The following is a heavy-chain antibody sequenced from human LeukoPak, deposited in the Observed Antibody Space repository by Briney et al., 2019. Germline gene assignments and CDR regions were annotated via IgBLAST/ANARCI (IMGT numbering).Heavy chain of an antibody. V-gene: IGHV3-9*01. CDR3: AKADTAMITLMAFDI. Sequence: GGSLRLSCAASGFTFGDYAIHWVRQAPGKGLEWVSGISWNSAIIGYADSVRGRFTISRDNAKNSLYLQMNSLRAEDTAFYYCAKADTAMITLMAFDIWGQGTMVTVSS. CDR1: GFTFGDYA. CDR2: ISWNSAII. J-gene: IGHJ3*02. D-gene: IGHD5-18*01.